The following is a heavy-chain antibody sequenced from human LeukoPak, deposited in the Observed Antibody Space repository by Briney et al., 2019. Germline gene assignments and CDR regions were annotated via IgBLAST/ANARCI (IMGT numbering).Heavy chain of an antibody. V-gene: IGHV3-48*01. J-gene: IGHJ4*02. CDR1: GFTFSSFS. D-gene: IGHD2-15*01. CDR3: AKREVVVDAAYYFDY. Sequence: GGSLRLSCAASGFTFSSFSMNWVRQAPGKGLEWLSYISSSSSTIHYADSVKGRFTISRDNSKNTLYLQMNSLRAEDTAVYYCAKREVVVDAAYYFDYWGQGTLVTVSS. CDR2: ISSSSSTI.